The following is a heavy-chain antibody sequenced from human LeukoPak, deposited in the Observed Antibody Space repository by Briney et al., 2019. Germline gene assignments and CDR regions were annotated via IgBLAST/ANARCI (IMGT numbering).Heavy chain of an antibody. Sequence: GGSLRLSCEASGFTFSSYWMHWVRQVPGKGLVWVSRITDDDTSTSHADSVKGRFTISRDNGKNTLYLQMNSLRVEDTAVYYCVRGDATNLDHWGQGTLVTVSS. CDR2: ITDDDTST. D-gene: IGHD1-14*01. J-gene: IGHJ4*02. V-gene: IGHV3-74*01. CDR3: VRGDATNLDH. CDR1: GFTFSSYW.